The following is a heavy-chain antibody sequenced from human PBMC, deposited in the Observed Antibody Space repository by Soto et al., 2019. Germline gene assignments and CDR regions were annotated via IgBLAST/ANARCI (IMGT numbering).Heavy chain of an antibody. J-gene: IGHJ4*02. Sequence: QVQLVQSGAEVKKPGSSVKVSCTASGGTFSSYAISWVRQAPGQGLEWMGGIIPIFGTANYAQKFQGRVTITADESTSTAYMELSSLRSEDTAVYYCARAGTSSWYGPFDYWGQGTLVTVSS. V-gene: IGHV1-69*01. D-gene: IGHD6-13*01. CDR3: ARAGTSSWYGPFDY. CDR2: IIPIFGTA. CDR1: GGTFSSYA.